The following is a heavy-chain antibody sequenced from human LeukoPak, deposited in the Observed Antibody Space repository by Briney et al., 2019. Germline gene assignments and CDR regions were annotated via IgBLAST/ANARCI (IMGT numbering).Heavy chain of an antibody. CDR3: ARARGYFVL. D-gene: IGHD3-10*01. J-gene: IGHJ2*01. CDR2: TYCRSRWNN. V-gene: IGHV6-1*01. CDR1: GXSVSSTSAA. Sequence: SQTLSLTCAISGXSVSSTSAAWSWIRQSPSRGLEWLIRTYCRSRWNNNYAISVKRRITINPDTSKNQFSLQLNSVTPEDTGVYYCARARGYFVLWGGGTLVTVSS.